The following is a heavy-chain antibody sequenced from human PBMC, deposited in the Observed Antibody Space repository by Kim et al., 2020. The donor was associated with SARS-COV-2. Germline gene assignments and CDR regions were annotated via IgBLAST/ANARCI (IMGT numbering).Heavy chain of an antibody. D-gene: IGHD3-3*01. CDR3: ATREGSGYSREYNWFDP. J-gene: IGHJ5*02. V-gene: IGHV3-23*01. Sequence: VKGRFTISRDNSKNPLYLQMNSLRADDTAVYYCATREGSGYSREYNWFDPWGQGTLVTVSS.